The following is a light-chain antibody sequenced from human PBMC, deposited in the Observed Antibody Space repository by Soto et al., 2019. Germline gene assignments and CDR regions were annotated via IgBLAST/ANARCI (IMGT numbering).Light chain of an antibody. CDR1: SSDVGGYNY. J-gene: IGLJ3*02. CDR3: SSYAGSNNLV. CDR2: EVS. Sequence: QSALTQPPSASGSPGQSVTISCTGTSSDVGGYNYVSWYQQHPGKAPKLMIYEVSKRPSGVTDRFSGSTSGNTASLTVSGLQAEDEADYYFSSYAGSNNLVFGGGTKLTVL. V-gene: IGLV2-8*01.